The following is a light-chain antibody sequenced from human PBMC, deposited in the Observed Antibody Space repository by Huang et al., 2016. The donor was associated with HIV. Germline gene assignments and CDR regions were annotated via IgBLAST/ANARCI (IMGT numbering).Light chain of an antibody. Sequence: IVMTQSPASLAVSLGERATINCKSSQSRLYSSNNENYLAWYQQKPGQPPTLLIDWASTRESGVPDRFSGSGSGTDFTLTIFTLQAEDVAVYYCQQYYSAPYTFGQGTKLEIK. CDR2: WAS. V-gene: IGKV4-1*01. CDR1: QSRLYSSNNENY. CDR3: QQYYSAPYT. J-gene: IGKJ2*01.